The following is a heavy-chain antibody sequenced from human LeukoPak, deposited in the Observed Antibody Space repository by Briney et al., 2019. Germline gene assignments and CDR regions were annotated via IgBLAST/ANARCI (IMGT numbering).Heavy chain of an antibody. CDR2: ISAYNSNK. CDR1: GYTFTSYG. D-gene: IGHD1-26*01. CDR3: VRHIKPAGPWDGMDV. J-gene: IGHJ6*02. Sequence: ASVKVSCKASGYTFTSYGISWVRQAPGQGLEWVAWISAYNSNKNSAEKFQGRVTMTIDTSTSTAYMELRSLKSDGTAVYYCVRHIKPAGPWDGMDVWGQGTTVIVSS. V-gene: IGHV1-18*04.